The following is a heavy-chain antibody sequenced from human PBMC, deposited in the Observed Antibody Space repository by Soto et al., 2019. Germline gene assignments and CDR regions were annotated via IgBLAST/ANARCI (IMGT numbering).Heavy chain of an antibody. Sequence: QVRLQQWGAGLLKPSETLSLTCAVYGGSFSGYYWSWIRQPPGKGLEWIGEINHSGSTNYNPSLKRRVTISVDTSKNQFSLKLSSVTAADTAVYYCASESKDFDYWGQGTLVTVSS. CDR1: GGSFSGYY. D-gene: IGHD4-4*01. CDR3: ASESKDFDY. J-gene: IGHJ4*02. CDR2: INHSGST. V-gene: IGHV4-34*01.